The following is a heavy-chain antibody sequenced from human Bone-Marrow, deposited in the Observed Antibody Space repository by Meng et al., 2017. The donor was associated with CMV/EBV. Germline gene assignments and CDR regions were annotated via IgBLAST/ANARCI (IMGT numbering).Heavy chain of an antibody. Sequence: LRLSCAISGDSVSSDSGAWNWIRQSPSRGLEWLGRTYYRSKWNTDYAVSVKSRMTIKSDTSKNQFSLQLNSVTPEDTAVYYCARAPSGSYPDYWGQGTLVTVSS. CDR1: GDSVSSDSGA. CDR3: ARAPSGSYPDY. CDR2: TYYRSKWNT. V-gene: IGHV6-1*01. D-gene: IGHD3-16*02. J-gene: IGHJ4*02.